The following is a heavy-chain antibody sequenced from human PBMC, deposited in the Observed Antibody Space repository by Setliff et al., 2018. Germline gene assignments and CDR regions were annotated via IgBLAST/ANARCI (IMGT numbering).Heavy chain of an antibody. Sequence: ASETLSLTCNVSGASVSSHYWDWIRQPPGKGLEWIGFIFGSGSTNYNPSLKSRVTMSIDTSKNQFFLKVRSVTAADTAVYYCARDRGSNNSPEDFDYWGLGTLVTVSS. CDR2: IFGSGST. V-gene: IGHV4-59*02. CDR3: ARDRGSNNSPEDFDY. J-gene: IGHJ4*02. CDR1: GASVSSHY. D-gene: IGHD1-1*01.